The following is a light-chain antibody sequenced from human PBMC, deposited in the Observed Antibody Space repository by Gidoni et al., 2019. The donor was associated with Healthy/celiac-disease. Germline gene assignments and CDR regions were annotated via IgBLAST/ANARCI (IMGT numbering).Light chain of an antibody. Sequence: SYELTQPHPVSVSPGQTASITCAGDKLGDTYACWYQQKPGQSPVLVIYQDSKRPSGIPERFSGSNSGNTATLTISGTQAMDEADYYCQAWDSSTVVFGGGTKLTVL. CDR1: KLGDTY. J-gene: IGLJ2*01. CDR2: QDS. CDR3: QAWDSSTVV. V-gene: IGLV3-1*01.